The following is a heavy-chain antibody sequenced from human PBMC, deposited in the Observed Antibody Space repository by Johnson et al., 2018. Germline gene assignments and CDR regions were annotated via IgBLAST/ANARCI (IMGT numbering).Heavy chain of an antibody. J-gene: IGHJ3*02. CDR2: IYYSGST. Sequence: QVQLVESGPGLVKPSETLSLTCTVSGGSISSSSYYWGWIRPPPGKGLEWIGSIYYSGSTYYNPSLKSRVTISVDTSKNQFSQKLSSLTAADPAVYYCARDTHGSGSPPISAFDIWGQGTMVTVSS. CDR1: GGSISSSSYY. CDR3: ARDTHGSGSPPISAFDI. D-gene: IGHD3-10*01. V-gene: IGHV4-39*07.